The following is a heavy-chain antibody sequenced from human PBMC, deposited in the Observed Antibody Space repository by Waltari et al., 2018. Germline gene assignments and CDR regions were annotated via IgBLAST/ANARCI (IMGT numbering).Heavy chain of an antibody. V-gene: IGHV4-38-2*01. CDR1: GYSISSGYY. CDR3: ARVMPYYFDY. D-gene: IGHD3-16*01. J-gene: IGHJ4*02. Sequence: QVQLQESGPGLVKPSETLSLTCAVSGYSISSGYYWGWIRQPPGKGLEWIGSIYHSGSTYYNPSLKSRVTISVDTSKNQFSLKLSSVTAADTAVYYGARVMPYYFDYWGQGTLVTVSS. CDR2: IYHSGST.